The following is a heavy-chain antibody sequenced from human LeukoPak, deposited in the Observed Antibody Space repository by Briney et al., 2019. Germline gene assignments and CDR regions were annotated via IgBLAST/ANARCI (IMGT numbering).Heavy chain of an antibody. CDR1: GYTFTGYY. D-gene: IGHD2-15*01. J-gene: IGHJ5*02. CDR2: INPNSGGT. Sequence: ASVKVSCKASGYTFTGYYMHWVRQAPGQGLEWMGWINPNSGGTNYAQKFQGRVTMTRDTSISTAYMELSRLRSDDTAVYYCARLMGYCSGGSCYLLRHFDPWGQGTLVTVSS. CDR3: ARLMGYCSGGSCYLLRHFDP. V-gene: IGHV1-2*02.